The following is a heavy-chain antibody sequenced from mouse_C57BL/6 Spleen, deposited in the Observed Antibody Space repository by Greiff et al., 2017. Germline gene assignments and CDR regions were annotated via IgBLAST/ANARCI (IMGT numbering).Heavy chain of an antibody. CDR1: GFTFSDYG. Sequence: EVKVVESGGGLVQPGGSLKLSCAASGFTFSDYGMAWVRQAPRKGPEWVAFISNLAYSIYYADTVTGRFTISRENAKNTLYLEMSSLRSEDTAMYYCARQDGNPYWYFDVWGTGTTVTVSS. CDR3: ARQDGNPYWYFDV. D-gene: IGHD2-1*01. V-gene: IGHV5-15*01. CDR2: ISNLAYSI. J-gene: IGHJ1*03.